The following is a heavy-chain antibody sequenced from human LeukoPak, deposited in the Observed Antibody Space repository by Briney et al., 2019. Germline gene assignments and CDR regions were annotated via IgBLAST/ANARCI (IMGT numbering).Heavy chain of an antibody. D-gene: IGHD3-3*01. J-gene: IGHJ4*02. Sequence: SETLSLTCSVSGGXISSYYCSWIRQPPGKGQEWIGHIYCSGSTNYNPSLKSRVTISVDTSKNQFSLKLSSVTAADTAVYYCARQRFLEWYFDYWGQGTLVTVSS. CDR3: ARQRFLEWYFDY. V-gene: IGHV4-59*08. CDR2: IYCSGST. CDR1: GGXISSYY.